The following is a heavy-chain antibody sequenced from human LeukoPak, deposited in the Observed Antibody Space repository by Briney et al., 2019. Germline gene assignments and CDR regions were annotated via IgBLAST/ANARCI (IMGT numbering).Heavy chain of an antibody. J-gene: IGHJ4*02. D-gene: IGHD1-20*01. CDR3: ARGVSNWNDGYFDY. V-gene: IGHV3-48*04. CDR2: ISSSSSTI. CDR1: GFTFSSYS. Sequence: PGGSLRLSCAASGFTFSSYSMNWVRQAPGKGLEWVSYISSSSSTIYYADSVKGRFTISIDNAKNSLYLQMNSLRAEDTAVYYCARGVSNWNDGYFDYWGQGTLVTVSS.